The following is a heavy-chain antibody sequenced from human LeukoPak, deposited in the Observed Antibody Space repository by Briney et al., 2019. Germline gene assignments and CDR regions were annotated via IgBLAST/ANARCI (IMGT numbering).Heavy chain of an antibody. CDR2: IYYSGST. V-gene: IGHV4-39*02. J-gene: IGHJ4*02. D-gene: IGHD6-6*01. Sequence: SETLSLTCTVSGGSISSSSYYWGLIRQPPGKGLEWIGSIYYSGSTYYNPSLKSRVTISVDTSKTQFSLKLSSVTAADTAVYYCAREGRIQLVSSLHYWGQGTLVTVSS. CDR1: GGSISSSSYY. CDR3: AREGRIQLVSSLHY.